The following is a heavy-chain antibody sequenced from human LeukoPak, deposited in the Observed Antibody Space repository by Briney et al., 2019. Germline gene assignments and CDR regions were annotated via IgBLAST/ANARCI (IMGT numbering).Heavy chain of an antibody. V-gene: IGHV3-30*18. Sequence: GRSLRLSCAASGFTFNNHDMRWVRQAPGKGLEWVAGISYDGRNKYYADSVKGRFTISRDNSKNTLNLQMNSLRTEDTAVYYCAKPRDIDSWAFDVWGQGTMVTVS. CDR3: AKPRDIDSWAFDV. J-gene: IGHJ3*01. D-gene: IGHD2-15*01. CDR1: GFTFNNHD. CDR2: ISYDGRNK.